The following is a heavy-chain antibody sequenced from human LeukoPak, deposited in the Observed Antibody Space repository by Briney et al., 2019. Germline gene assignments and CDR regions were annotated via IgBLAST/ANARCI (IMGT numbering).Heavy chain of an antibody. CDR1: GGSISSYY. V-gene: IGHV4-4*07. CDR3: ARASTVIRYYYYYGMDV. D-gene: IGHD4-11*01. J-gene: IGHJ6*02. Sequence: SETLSLTCTVSGGSISSYYWSWIRQPAGKGLEWIGRTYTSGSTNYNPSLKSRVTMSVDTSKNQFSLKLSSVTAADTAVYYCARASTVIRYYYYYGMDVWGQGTTVTVSS. CDR2: TYTSGST.